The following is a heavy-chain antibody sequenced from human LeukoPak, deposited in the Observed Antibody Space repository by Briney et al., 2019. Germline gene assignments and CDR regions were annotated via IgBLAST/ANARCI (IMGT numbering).Heavy chain of an antibody. D-gene: IGHD3-10*01. CDR2: ISWNSGSV. J-gene: IGHJ4*02. Sequence: PGWSLRLSCAASGFTFDNYAMPWVRQAPGKGLEWVAGISWNSGSVGYADSVKGRFTISRDNAKNSLYLQMDSLRADDTALYYCAKDTRGGTTIRGYYFDCWGQGALVTVSS. CDR1: GFTFDNYA. CDR3: AKDTRGGTTIRGYYFDC. V-gene: IGHV3-9*01.